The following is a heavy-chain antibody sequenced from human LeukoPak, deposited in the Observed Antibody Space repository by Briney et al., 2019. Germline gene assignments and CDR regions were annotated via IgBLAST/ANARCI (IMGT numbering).Heavy chain of an antibody. J-gene: IGHJ4*02. Sequence: PSETLSLTCAVYGGSFSGYYWSWIRQPPGRGLEWIGEINHSGSTNYNPSLKSRVTISVDTSKNQFSLKLSSVTAADTAVYYCARHSGRTYYYDSSGYFYTVNFDYWGQGTLVTVSS. V-gene: IGHV4-34*01. CDR1: GGSFSGYY. CDR3: ARHSGRTYYYDSSGYFYTVNFDY. CDR2: INHSGST. D-gene: IGHD3-22*01.